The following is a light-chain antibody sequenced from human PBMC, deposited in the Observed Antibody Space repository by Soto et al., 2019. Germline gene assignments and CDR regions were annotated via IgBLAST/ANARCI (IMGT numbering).Light chain of an antibody. CDR1: SSDVGTYNR. J-gene: IGLJ2*01. CDR2: EVS. V-gene: IGLV2-18*02. CDR3: SSYTSTTTLVI. Sequence: QSVLTQPPSVSGSPGQSVTISCTGTSSDVGTYNRVSWYQQPPGTAPRLMIYEVSNRPSGVPDRFSGSKSGNTASLTISGLQPEDEADYYCSSYTSTTTLVIFGGGTKLTVL.